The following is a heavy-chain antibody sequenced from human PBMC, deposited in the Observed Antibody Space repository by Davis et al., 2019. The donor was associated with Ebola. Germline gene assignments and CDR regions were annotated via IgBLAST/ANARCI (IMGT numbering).Heavy chain of an antibody. CDR1: GGSISSYY. V-gene: IGHV4-59*08. CDR2: IYYSGST. J-gene: IGHJ6*02. D-gene: IGHD3-3*01. Sequence: SETLSLTCTVSGGSISSYYWSWIRQPPGKGLEWIGYIYYSGSTNYNPSLKSRVTISVDTSKNQFSLKLSSVTAADTAVYYCASWMTDLWSGKLYYYYGMDVWGQGTTVTVSS. CDR3: ASWMTDLWSGKLYYYYGMDV.